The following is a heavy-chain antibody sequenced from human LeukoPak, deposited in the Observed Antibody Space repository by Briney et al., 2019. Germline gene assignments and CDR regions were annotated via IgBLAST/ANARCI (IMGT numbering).Heavy chain of an antibody. J-gene: IGHJ4*02. D-gene: IGHD3-22*01. V-gene: IGHV1-2*02. CDR3: ARSYYDSSGYWPIGY. CDR1: GYTFTGYY. CDR2: ITPNRGGT. Sequence: ASVKVSCKASGYTFTGYYMHWVRQAPGQGLEWMGWITPNRGGTKYAQKFQGRVTMTRDTSISTAYMELSRLRSDDTAVYYCARSYYDSSGYWPIGYWGQGTLVTVPS.